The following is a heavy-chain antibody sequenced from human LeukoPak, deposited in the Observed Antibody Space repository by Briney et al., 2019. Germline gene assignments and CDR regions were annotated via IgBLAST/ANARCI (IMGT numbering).Heavy chain of an antibody. V-gene: IGHV4-34*01. CDR3: TYSGGLSVNFDY. J-gene: IGHJ4*02. CDR2: INHSGST. CDR1: GGSFSGYY. Sequence: SETLSLTCAVYGGSFSGYYWSWIRQPPGKGLEWIGEINHSGSTNYNPSLKSRVTISVDTSKNQFSLKLSSVTAADTAVYYCTYSGGLSVNFDYWGQGTLVTVSS. D-gene: IGHD3-10*01.